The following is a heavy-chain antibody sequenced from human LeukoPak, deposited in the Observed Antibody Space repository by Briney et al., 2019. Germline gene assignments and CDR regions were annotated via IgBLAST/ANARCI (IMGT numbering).Heavy chain of an antibody. CDR2: ISGSGGST. Sequence: SGGSLRLSCAASGFTFSSYWMHWVRQAPGKGLEWVSAISGSGGSTYYADSVKGRFTISRDNSKNTLYLQMNSLRAEDTAVYYCAKPGIAAAHYYHGMDVWGQGTTVTVS. D-gene: IGHD6-13*01. J-gene: IGHJ6*02. V-gene: IGHV3-23*01. CDR1: GFTFSSYW. CDR3: AKPGIAAAHYYHGMDV.